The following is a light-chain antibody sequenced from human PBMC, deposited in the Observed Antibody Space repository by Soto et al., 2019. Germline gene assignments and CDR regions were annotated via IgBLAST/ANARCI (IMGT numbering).Light chain of an antibody. CDR2: NNN. CDR3: AAWDNSLNGVV. CDR1: TSNIGNNF. Sequence: QAVVTQPPSASGTPGQRVTISCSGSTSNIGNNFVSWYQQLPRTAPELLVYNNNQRPSGVPDRFSGSKSGTSASLAVSGLQSEDEADYYCAAWDNSLNGVVFGGGTKLTVL. V-gene: IGLV1-44*01. J-gene: IGLJ2*01.